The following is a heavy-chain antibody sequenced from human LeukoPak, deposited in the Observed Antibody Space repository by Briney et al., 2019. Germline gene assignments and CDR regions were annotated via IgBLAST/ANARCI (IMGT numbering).Heavy chain of an antibody. J-gene: IGHJ6*03. CDR3: ARDRAPMVRGTLYYYYYMDV. V-gene: IGHV1-69*13. Sequence: SVKVSCKASGGTFSSYAISWVRQAPGQGLEWMGGIIPIFGTANYAQKFQGRVTMTEDPSTDTAYMELSGLRSDDTAVYYCARDRAPMVRGTLYYYYYMDVWGKGTTVTISS. CDR1: GGTFSSYA. D-gene: IGHD3-10*01. CDR2: IIPIFGTA.